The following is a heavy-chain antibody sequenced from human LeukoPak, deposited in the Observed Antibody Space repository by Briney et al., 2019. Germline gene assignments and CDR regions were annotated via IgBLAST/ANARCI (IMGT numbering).Heavy chain of an antibody. Sequence: SETLSLTCAVYGGSFTGYYWSWIRQPPGKGLEWIGEGDHTGGIKYNPSLKSRVTISADSSKNQFSLKWYSVTAADTGLYYCAKNGQRGFSFDPWGQGTLVIVAS. V-gene: IGHV4-34*01. D-gene: IGHD2-8*01. CDR2: GDHTGGI. CDR1: GGSFTGYY. J-gene: IGHJ5*02. CDR3: AKNGQRGFSFDP.